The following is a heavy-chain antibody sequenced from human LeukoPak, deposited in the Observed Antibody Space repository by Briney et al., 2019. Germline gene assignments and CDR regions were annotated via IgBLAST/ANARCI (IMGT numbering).Heavy chain of an antibody. CDR3: ARGPPRGKYYYMDV. Sequence: PGGSLRLSCAASGFTFSSFDMHWVRQPTGQGLEWVSTIGTASDTYYPGSVEGRFTLSRDNAKNSLHVQMNSLTAGDTAVYYCARGPPRGKYYYMDVWGKGTTVTVSS. V-gene: IGHV3-13*01. J-gene: IGHJ6*03. CDR1: GFTFSSFD. D-gene: IGHD1-1*01. CDR2: IGTASDT.